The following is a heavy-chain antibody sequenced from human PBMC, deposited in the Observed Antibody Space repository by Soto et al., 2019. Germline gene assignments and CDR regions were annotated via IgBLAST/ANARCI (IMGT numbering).Heavy chain of an antibody. V-gene: IGHV1-2*04. Sequence: ASVKVSCKASGYTLTGYYMHWVRQAPGQGLEWMGWINPNSGGTSYAQKFQGWVTMTRDTSISTAYMELSRLRSDDTAVYYCARVGSSPPGGMDVWGQGTTVTV. D-gene: IGHD2-2*01. CDR3: ARVGSSPPGGMDV. CDR2: INPNSGGT. CDR1: GYTLTGYY. J-gene: IGHJ6*02.